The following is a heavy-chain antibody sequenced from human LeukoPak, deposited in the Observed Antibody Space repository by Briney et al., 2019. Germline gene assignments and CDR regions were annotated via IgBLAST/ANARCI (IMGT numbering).Heavy chain of an antibody. CDR1: GDSISSYY. V-gene: IGHV4-4*07. Sequence: PSETLSLTCAVSGDSISSYYWSWIRPPAGKGLEWIGRIHPSGSTNYNPSLKSRVTLSVDTSKNQFSLKLNSVTAADTAVYYCARGPPPDFDYWGRGILVTVSS. CDR2: IHPSGST. CDR3: ARGPPPDFDY. J-gene: IGHJ4*02.